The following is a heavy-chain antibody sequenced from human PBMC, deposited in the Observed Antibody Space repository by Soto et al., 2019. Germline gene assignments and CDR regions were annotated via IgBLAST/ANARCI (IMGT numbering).Heavy chain of an antibody. Sequence: QVQLVQSGAEVKKPGSSVKVSCKASGDTDTNYVISWVRQAPGQGLEWMGGIFPKFGTTYSAQKLQDRLTITADARTSTVYMQLSSPRLDDTAVYYCEAEMTFGKLSVVWGQGTTVTVSS. D-gene: IGHD3-16*02. CDR2: IFPKFGTT. CDR1: GDTDTNYV. V-gene: IGHV1-69*01. CDR3: EAEMTFGKLSVV. J-gene: IGHJ6*02.